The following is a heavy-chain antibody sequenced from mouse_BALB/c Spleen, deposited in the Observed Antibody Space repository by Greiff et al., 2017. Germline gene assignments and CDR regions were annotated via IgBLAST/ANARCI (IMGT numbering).Heavy chain of an antibody. J-gene: IGHJ1*01. CDR1: GFAFSSYD. CDR2: ISRGGGST. CDR3: ARGRAYYGYWYLDV. D-gene: IGHD2-10*01. Sequence: EVQVVESGGGLVKPGGSLKLSCAASGFAFSSYDMSWVRQTPEKRLEWVAYISRGGGSTYYPDTVKGRFTITRDNAKNTLYLQMSSLKSEDTAMYYCARGRAYYGYWYLDVWGAGTTVTVSS. V-gene: IGHV5-12-1*01.